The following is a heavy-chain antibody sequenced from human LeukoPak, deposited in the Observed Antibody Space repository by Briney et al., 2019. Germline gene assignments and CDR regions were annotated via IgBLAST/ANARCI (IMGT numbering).Heavy chain of an antibody. CDR3: AREVLRSGWYGGAFDY. J-gene: IGHJ4*02. V-gene: IGHV4-59*11. D-gene: IGHD6-19*01. CDR1: GGSISSHY. Sequence: SETLSLTCTVSGGSISSHYWSWIRQPPGKGLEWIGYIYDSGSINYNPSLKSRVTISVDTSKNQFSLKLSSVTAADTAVYYCAREVLRSGWYGGAFDYWGQGTLVTVST. CDR2: IYDSGSI.